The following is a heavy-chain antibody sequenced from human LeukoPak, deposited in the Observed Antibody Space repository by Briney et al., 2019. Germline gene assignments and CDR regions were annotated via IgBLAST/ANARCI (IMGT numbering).Heavy chain of an antibody. CDR2: IFPDDSDI. CDR1: GYNFSNYW. D-gene: IGHD6-13*01. Sequence: GESLKISCKGSGYNFSNYWIGWVRHLPGRGLEWMGTIFPDDSDIRYSPSFRGQVTMSADRSINTAYLHWRSLKASDTAMYYCARHEDPISSWYESWGQGTLVTVSS. J-gene: IGHJ5*02. CDR3: ARHEDPISSWYES. V-gene: IGHV5-51*01.